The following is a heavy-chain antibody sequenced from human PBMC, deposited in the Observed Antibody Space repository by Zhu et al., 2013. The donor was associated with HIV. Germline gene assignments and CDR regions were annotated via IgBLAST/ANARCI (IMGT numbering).Heavy chain of an antibody. V-gene: IGHV1-69*01. D-gene: IGHD2-15*01. CDR2: IIPIFGTA. CDR1: GGTFSSYA. Sequence: QVQLVQSGAEVKKPGSSVKVSCKASGGTFSSYAISWVRQAPGQGLEWMGGIIPIFGTANYAQKFQGRVTITADESTSTAYMELSSLRSEDTAVYYCASEGIVVVVADRGYGMDVWGPRDHGHRLL. J-gene: IGHJ6*01. CDR3: ASEGIVVVVADRGYGMDV.